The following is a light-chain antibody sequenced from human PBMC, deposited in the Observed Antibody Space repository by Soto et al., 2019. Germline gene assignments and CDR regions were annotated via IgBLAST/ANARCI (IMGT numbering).Light chain of an antibody. Sequence: DIQMTQSPSSLSASVGDRVTITCRASQSISSYLNWYQQKPGKAPKLLIYAASSSQSGVPSRFSGSGSGTEFTLTISSLQPEDFATYYCQQSYSTPRTFGQGTKLEIK. CDR1: QSISSY. V-gene: IGKV1-39*01. CDR3: QQSYSTPRT. CDR2: AAS. J-gene: IGKJ2*01.